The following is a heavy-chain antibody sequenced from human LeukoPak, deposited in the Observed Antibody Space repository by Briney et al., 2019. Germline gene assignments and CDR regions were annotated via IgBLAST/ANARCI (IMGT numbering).Heavy chain of an antibody. CDR3: AKAQLWLDDFQH. V-gene: IGHV3-23*01. CDR1: GFTFSSYA. D-gene: IGHD5-18*01. Sequence: GGSLRLSCAASGFTFSSYAMSWVRQAPGKGLGWVSAISASGGTTYYADSVKGRFSIYRDNPKNTLYLQMNSLSAEDTALYCCAKAQLWLDDFQHWGQGTLVTVSS. CDR2: ISASGGTT. J-gene: IGHJ1*01.